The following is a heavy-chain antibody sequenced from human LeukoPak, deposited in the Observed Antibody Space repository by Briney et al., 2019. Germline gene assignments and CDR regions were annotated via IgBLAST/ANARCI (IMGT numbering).Heavy chain of an antibody. CDR2: IMPIFGTA. J-gene: IGHJ3*02. D-gene: IGHD2-15*01. Sequence: SVKVSCKASGGNFISYAISWVRQAPGQGLEWMGGIMPIFGTANYAQKFQGRVTITADESTSTAYMELSSLRSEETAVYYCAIVLGYCSGGSCHDAFDIWGQWTMVTVSS. CDR1: GGNFISYA. CDR3: AIVLGYCSGGSCHDAFDI. V-gene: IGHV1-69*13.